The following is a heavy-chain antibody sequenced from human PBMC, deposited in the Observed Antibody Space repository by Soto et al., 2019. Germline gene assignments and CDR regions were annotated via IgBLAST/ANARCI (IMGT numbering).Heavy chain of an antibody. J-gene: IGHJ4*02. V-gene: IGHV4-30-4*01. Sequence: QVQLQESGPGLVKPSQTLSLTCTVSGGSISSGDYYWSWIRQPPGKGLEWIGYIYYSGSTYYNPSLKSRVTISVDTSKKQFSLKLSSVTAADTAVYYCARVRFLRWNERNFDYWGQGTLVTVSS. CDR3: ARVRFLRWNERNFDY. D-gene: IGHD1-1*01. CDR2: IYYSGST. CDR1: GGSISSGDYY.